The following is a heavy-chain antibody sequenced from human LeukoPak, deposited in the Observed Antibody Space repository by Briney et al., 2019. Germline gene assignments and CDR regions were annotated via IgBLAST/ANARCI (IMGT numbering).Heavy chain of an antibody. Sequence: ASETLSLTCTVSGGSISSSSCYWGWIRQPPGKGLEWIGSIYYSGSTYYNPSLKSRVTISVDTSKNQFSLKLSSVTAADTAVYYCARHRGVTIFGVVKYYFDYWGQGTLVTVSS. D-gene: IGHD3-3*01. CDR2: IYYSGST. J-gene: IGHJ4*02. CDR3: ARHRGVTIFGVVKYYFDY. V-gene: IGHV4-39*01. CDR1: GGSISSSSCY.